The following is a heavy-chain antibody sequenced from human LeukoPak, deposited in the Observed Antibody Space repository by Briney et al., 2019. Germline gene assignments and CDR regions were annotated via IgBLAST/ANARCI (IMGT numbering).Heavy chain of an antibody. Sequence: SETPSLTCTVSGASISTYYWSWIRQPPGKGLEWIGYLFFGGSTNYNPSLKSRVTISSDTSKNQLSLKLTSVTAADTAVYYCARAGGGWSFDYLGQGTLVTVSS. J-gene: IGHJ4*02. D-gene: IGHD6-19*01. CDR1: GASISTYY. CDR3: ARAGGGWSFDY. CDR2: LFFGGST. V-gene: IGHV4-59*01.